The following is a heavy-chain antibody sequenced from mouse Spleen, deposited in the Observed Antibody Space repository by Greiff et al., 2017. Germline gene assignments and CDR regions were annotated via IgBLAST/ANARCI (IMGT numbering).Heavy chain of an antibody. Sequence: VKLMESGPGLVQPSQSLSITCTVSGFSLTSYGVHWVRQSPGKGLEWLGVIWSGGSTDYNAAFISRLSISKDNSKSQVFFKMNSLQADDTAIYYCASHYGSSYVHAMDYWGQGTSVTVSS. CDR1: GFSLTSYG. V-gene: IGHV2-2*01. CDR3: ASHYGSSYVHAMDY. CDR2: IWSGGST. J-gene: IGHJ4*01. D-gene: IGHD1-1*01.